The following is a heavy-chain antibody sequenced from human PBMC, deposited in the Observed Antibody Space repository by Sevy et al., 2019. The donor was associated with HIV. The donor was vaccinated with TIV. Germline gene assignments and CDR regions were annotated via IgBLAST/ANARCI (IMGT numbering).Heavy chain of an antibody. CDR1: GFTFSSYA. CDR3: ARARARGYSYGYAPKYYYYVMDV. V-gene: IGHV3-30-3*01. D-gene: IGHD5-18*01. CDR2: ISYDGSNK. Sequence: GGSLRLSCAASGFTFSSYAMHWVRQAPGKGLEWVAVISYDGSNKYYAASVKGRFPISRDNSKNTLYLKLNSLRAEDTAVYYCARARARGYSYGYAPKYYYYVMDVWGQGTTVTVSS. J-gene: IGHJ6*02.